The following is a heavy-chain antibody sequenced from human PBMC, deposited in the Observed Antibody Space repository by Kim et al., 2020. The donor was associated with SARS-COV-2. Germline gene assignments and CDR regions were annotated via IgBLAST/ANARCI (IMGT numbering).Heavy chain of an antibody. V-gene: IGHV1-69*01. CDR3: ARVSGYDLRFNDY. Sequence: NYDQKFQGRVTITADESTSTAYMELSSLRSEDTAVYYCARVSGYDLRFNDYWGQGTLVTVSS. J-gene: IGHJ4*02. D-gene: IGHD5-12*01.